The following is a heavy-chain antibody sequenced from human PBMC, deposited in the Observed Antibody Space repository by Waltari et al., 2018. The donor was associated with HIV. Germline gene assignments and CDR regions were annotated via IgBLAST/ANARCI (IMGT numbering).Heavy chain of an antibody. CDR2: MNPNSGNT. J-gene: IGHJ6*02. D-gene: IGHD3-22*01. CDR3: ARNSSAKGNRYFYYGLDV. Sequence: QVHLVQSGPEVKRPGASVKNSCKGYGYIFMNFDVNWVRQVAGQGPEWLGWMNPNSGNTASPYIFEERVTMTRDVSTDTAYMEMSGLTPEDTAIYYCARNSSAKGNRYFYYGLDVWGQGTPVTV. CDR1: GYIFMNFD. V-gene: IGHV1-8*02.